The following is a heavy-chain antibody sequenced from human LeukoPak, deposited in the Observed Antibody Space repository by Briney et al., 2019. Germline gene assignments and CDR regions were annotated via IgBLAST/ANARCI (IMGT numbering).Heavy chain of an antibody. Sequence: GGSLRLSCAASGFTFSSYAMSWVRQAPGKGLEWVSAISGSGGSTYYADSVKGRFTISRDNSKNTLYLQMNSLRAEDTAVYYCAKTNSGSYLGGYYFDYWGQGTLVTVSS. D-gene: IGHD1-26*01. CDR2: ISGSGGST. CDR1: GFTFSSYA. CDR3: AKTNSGSYLGGYYFDY. V-gene: IGHV3-23*01. J-gene: IGHJ4*02.